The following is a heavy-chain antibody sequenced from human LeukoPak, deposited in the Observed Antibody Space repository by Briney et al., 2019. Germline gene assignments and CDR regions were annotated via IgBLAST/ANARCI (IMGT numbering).Heavy chain of an antibody. V-gene: IGHV3-23*01. CDR1: GFTFSIYA. J-gene: IGHJ4*02. Sequence: GGSLRLSCAASGFTFSIYAMNWVRQAPGKGLEWVSCISDNGGSTYYAGSVRGRLTISRDNSKNTLYLQMNSLRAEDTAVYFCAKVDSSAWYRANDYWGQGTLVTVSS. D-gene: IGHD6-19*01. CDR3: AKVDSSAWYRANDY. CDR2: ISDNGGST.